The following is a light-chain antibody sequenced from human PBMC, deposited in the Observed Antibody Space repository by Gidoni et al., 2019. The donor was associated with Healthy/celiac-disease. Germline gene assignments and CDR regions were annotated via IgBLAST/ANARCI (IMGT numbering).Light chain of an antibody. V-gene: IGLV3-25*03. CDR3: QSADSSGTYGYV. CDR1: ALPKQY. CDR2: KDS. J-gene: IGLJ1*01. Sequence: SYELTPPPSVSVSPGQTARITCSGDALPKQYAYWYQQKPGQAPVLVIYKDSERPSGIPERFSGSSSGTTVTLTISGVQAEDEADYYCQSADSSGTYGYVFGTGTKVTVL.